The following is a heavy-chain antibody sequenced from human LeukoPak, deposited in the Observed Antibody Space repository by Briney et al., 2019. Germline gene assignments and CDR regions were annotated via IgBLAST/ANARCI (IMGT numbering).Heavy chain of an antibody. Sequence: SVKVSCKASGGTFSSYAISWVRQAPGQGLEWMGRIIPILGIANYAQKFQGRVTITADKSTSTAYMELSSLKSEDTAVYYCARDPVDYSLTGYDDDYWGQGTLVTVSS. V-gene: IGHV1-69*04. D-gene: IGHD2-15*01. CDR1: GGTFSSYA. CDR3: ARDPVDYSLTGYDDDY. J-gene: IGHJ4*02. CDR2: IIPILGIA.